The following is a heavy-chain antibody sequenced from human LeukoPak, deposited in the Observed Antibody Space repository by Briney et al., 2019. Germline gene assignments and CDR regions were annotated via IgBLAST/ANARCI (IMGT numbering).Heavy chain of an antibody. Sequence: RHGESLKISCKGSGYSFTSYWIGWVRQMPGKGLEWMGIIYPGDSDTRYSPSFQGQVTISAGKSISTAYLQWSSLKAPDTAMYYCARVAGYSSGWFPDYWGQGTLVTVSS. V-gene: IGHV5-51*01. CDR2: IYPGDSDT. CDR3: ARVAGYSSGWFPDY. CDR1: GYSFTSYW. D-gene: IGHD6-19*01. J-gene: IGHJ4*02.